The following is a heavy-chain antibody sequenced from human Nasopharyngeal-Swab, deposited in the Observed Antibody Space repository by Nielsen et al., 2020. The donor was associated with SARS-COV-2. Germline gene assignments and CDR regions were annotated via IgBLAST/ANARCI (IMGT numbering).Heavy chain of an antibody. CDR2: ISSSSSYI. J-gene: IGHJ6*03. D-gene: IGHD4-23*01. Sequence: GESLKISCAASGFTFSSYSMNWVRQAPGKGLEWVSSISSSSSYIYYADSVKGRFTISRDNAKNSLYLQMNSLRAEDTAVYYCARENGGSVLVSYMDVWGKGTTVTVSS. V-gene: IGHV3-21*01. CDR1: GFTFSSYS. CDR3: ARENGGSVLVSYMDV.